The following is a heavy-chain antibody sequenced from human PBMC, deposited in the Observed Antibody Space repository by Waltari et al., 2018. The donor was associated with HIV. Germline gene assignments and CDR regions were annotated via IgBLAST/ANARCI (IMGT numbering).Heavy chain of an antibody. Sequence: QVQLVESGGGVVQPGRSLRLSCAASGFTFSNFAMPWVRQASGQGLEWLAVISYDGSNKYYADSVKVRFTISRDNSKNTLYLQMNSLRTEDTAVYYCAREDIVMFGAFDIWGHGTMATVSS. J-gene: IGHJ3*02. D-gene: IGHD2-15*01. V-gene: IGHV3-30*01. CDR1: GFTFSNFA. CDR3: AREDIVMFGAFDI. CDR2: ISYDGSNK.